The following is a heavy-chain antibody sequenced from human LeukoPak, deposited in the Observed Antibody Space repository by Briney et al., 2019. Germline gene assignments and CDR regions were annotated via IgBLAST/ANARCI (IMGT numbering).Heavy chain of an antibody. J-gene: IGHJ4*02. CDR2: ISSSGNTV. CDR3: ARDQVSVAGTGIDY. D-gene: IGHD6-19*01. Sequence: PGGSLRLSCAASGFTFSDYYMSWIRQAPGKGLEWVSYISSSGNTVKYADSVKGRFTISRDNAKNSLYLQMNSLRAEDTAVYYCARDQVSVAGTGIDYRGQGTLVTVSS. V-gene: IGHV3-11*04. CDR1: GFTFSDYY.